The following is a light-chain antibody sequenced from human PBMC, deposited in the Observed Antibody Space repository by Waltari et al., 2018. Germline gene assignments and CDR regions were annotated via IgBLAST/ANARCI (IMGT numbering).Light chain of an antibody. V-gene: IGLV2-14*01. CDR2: EFS. J-gene: IGLJ2*01. Sequence: QSALTQPASVSGSPGQSITISCTGTSSDVGGYNYVSWYQQHPGKAPKLIIYEFSNRPSGVSNRFSCSKSGNATSLTISGLQAEDEADYYCSSYTISSTPVVFGGGTKLTVL. CDR1: SSDVGGYNY. CDR3: SSYTISSTPVV.